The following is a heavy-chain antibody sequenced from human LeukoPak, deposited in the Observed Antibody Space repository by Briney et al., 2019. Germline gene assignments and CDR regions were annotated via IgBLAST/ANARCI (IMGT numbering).Heavy chain of an antibody. J-gene: IGHJ5*02. D-gene: IGHD6-13*01. Sequence: ASVKVSCKASGYTFTSYGISWVRQAPGQGLEWMGWISAYNGNTNYAQKLQGRVTMTTDTSTSTAYMELRSLRSDDTAVYYCARGHSSSWYVAWQVWFDPWGQGTLVTVSS. CDR1: GYTFTSYG. V-gene: IGHV1-18*01. CDR2: ISAYNGNT. CDR3: ARGHSSSWYVAWQVWFDP.